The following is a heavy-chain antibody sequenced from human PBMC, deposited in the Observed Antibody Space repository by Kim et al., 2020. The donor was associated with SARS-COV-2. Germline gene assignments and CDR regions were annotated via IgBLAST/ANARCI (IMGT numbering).Heavy chain of an antibody. CDR3: AKDDGPYYGSGSYYHRDYYGMDV. D-gene: IGHD3-10*01. CDR2: ISWNSGSI. CDR1: GFTFDDYA. J-gene: IGHJ6*02. Sequence: GGSLRPSCAASGFTFDDYAMHWVRQAPGKGLEWVSGISWNSGSIGYADSVKGRFTISRDNAKNSLYLQMNSLRAEDTALYYCAKDDGPYYGSGSYYHRDYYGMDVWGQGTTVTVSS. V-gene: IGHV3-9*01.